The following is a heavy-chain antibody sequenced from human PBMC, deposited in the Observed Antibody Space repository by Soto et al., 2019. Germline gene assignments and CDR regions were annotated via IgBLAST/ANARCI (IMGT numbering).Heavy chain of an antibody. CDR2: IHSTRSP. CDR3: ARSPAYGDYANLDT. J-gene: IGHJ5*02. Sequence: SETLSLTCTVSGDSVSKYYWNWIRQPAGKGLEWIGRIHSTRSPNYNPSLKSRVTMSVDTSKNQFSLKLNLTSVTAADTAVYYCARSPAYGDYANLDTWGQGTLVTV. V-gene: IGHV4-4*07. CDR1: GDSVSKYY. D-gene: IGHD4-17*01.